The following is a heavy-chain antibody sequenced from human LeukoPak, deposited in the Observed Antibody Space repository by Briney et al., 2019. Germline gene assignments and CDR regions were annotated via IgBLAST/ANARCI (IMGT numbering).Heavy chain of an antibody. CDR3: ARGLGPGGFATFGTQIYYFDY. V-gene: IGHV4-34*01. D-gene: IGHD3-10*01. J-gene: IGHJ4*02. CDR1: GGSFSGYY. Sequence: SETLSLTCAVYGGSFSGYYWSWIRQPPGKGLEWIGEINHSGSTNYNPSLKSRVTISVDTSKNQFSLKLSSVTAADTAVYYCARGLGPGGFATFGTQIYYFDYWGQGTLVTVSS. CDR2: INHSGST.